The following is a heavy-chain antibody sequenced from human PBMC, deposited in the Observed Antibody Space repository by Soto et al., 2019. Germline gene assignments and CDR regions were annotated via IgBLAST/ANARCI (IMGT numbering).Heavy chain of an antibody. J-gene: IGHJ4*02. CDR2: ISSSGGHS. CDR3: ARAGYSSGCVDY. CDR1: GFTFSDYY. D-gene: IGHD2-15*01. Sequence: GGSLRLSCAASGFTFSDYYMTWIRQAPGEGLEWISYISSSGGHSFDSYSVKGGFTISRDNDKNSLYVQLNSLRAEETAMYYCARAGYSSGCVDYWGQGTLVTVSS. V-gene: IGHV3-11*01.